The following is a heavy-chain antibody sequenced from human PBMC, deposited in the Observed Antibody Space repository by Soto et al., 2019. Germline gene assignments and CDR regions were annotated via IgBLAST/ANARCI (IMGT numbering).Heavy chain of an antibody. J-gene: IGHJ4*02. V-gene: IGHV3-23*01. CDR2: ISGSGGST. D-gene: IGHD6-6*01. CDR1: GFTFSSYA. CDR3: AKILEYSSASAGRGYFDY. Sequence: EVQLLESGGGLVQPGGSLRLSCAASGFTFSSYAMSWVRQAPGKGLEWVSAISGSGGSTYYADSVKGRFTISRDNSKNTLDLQMNSLRAEDTAVYYCAKILEYSSASAGRGYFDYWGQGTLVTGSS.